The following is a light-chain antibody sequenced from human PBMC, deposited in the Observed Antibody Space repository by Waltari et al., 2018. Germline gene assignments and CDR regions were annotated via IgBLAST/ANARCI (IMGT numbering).Light chain of an antibody. V-gene: IGLV2-11*01. CDR1: SSDVGGYYY. J-gene: IGLJ3*02. CDR2: DVN. CDR3: CSYAGRATWA. Sequence: QSALTQPRSVSGSPGHSVTISCTGTSSDVGGYYYVSWYQQHPGKAPTLVIYDVNKRPSGVPDRFSGSKSGNTASLTISGLQADDEADYNCCSYAGRATWAFGGGTKLTVL.